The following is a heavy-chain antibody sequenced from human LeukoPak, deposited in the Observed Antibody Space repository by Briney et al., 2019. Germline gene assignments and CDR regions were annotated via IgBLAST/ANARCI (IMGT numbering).Heavy chain of an antibody. Sequence: SETLSLTCTVSGGSISSFYWSWIRQPPGKGLEWIGYIYYSGGTNYKPSLKSRVTISVDTSKNQFSLELSSVTAADTAVYYCARHPYGRDGYSHFDYWGQGTLVTVSS. CDR2: IYYSGGT. V-gene: IGHV4-59*08. CDR1: GGSISSFY. CDR3: ARHPYGRDGYSHFDY. J-gene: IGHJ4*02. D-gene: IGHD5-24*01.